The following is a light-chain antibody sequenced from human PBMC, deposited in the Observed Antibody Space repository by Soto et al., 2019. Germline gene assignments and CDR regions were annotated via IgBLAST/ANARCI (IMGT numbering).Light chain of an antibody. CDR2: SNT. CDR1: SSNIGPGYD. J-gene: IGLJ1*01. V-gene: IGLV1-40*01. Sequence: QSVLTRAPSVSGAPGQRVTISCTGSSSNIGPGYDVHWYQHLPGTAPKLLIYSNTNRPSGVPDRFSGSRSGTSASLAITGLQAEDEADYYCQSYDSSLSGSVFGTGTKVTVL. CDR3: QSYDSSLSGSV.